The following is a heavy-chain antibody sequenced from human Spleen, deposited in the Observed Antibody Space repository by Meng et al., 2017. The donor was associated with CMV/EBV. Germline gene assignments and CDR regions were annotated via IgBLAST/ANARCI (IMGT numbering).Heavy chain of an antibody. D-gene: IGHD6-25*01. CDR3: AHRYSSDWDDYFDC. J-gene: IGHJ4*02. V-gene: IGHV2-5*01. CDR1: GFSLSTSGVG. CDR2: IYWNDDE. Sequence: FSGFSLSTSGVGVGWIRQPPGKALEWLALIYWNDDERYSPSLRSRLTITKDTSKNQVVLTMTNMDPVDTATYYCAHRYSSDWDDYFDCWGQGTLVTVSS.